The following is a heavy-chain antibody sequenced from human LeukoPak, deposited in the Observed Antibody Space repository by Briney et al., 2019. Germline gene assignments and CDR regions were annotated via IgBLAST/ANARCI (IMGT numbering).Heavy chain of an antibody. CDR3: ARDGSFTFGVTPGVFDI. J-gene: IGHJ3*02. Sequence: GASVKVSCKASGYTFTSYGISWVRQAPGQGLEWMGWISAYNGNTNYAQKLQGRVTMTTDTSTSTAYMELRSLRSDDTAVYYCARDGSFTFGVTPGVFDIWGQGTMVTVSS. D-gene: IGHD3-16*01. V-gene: IGHV1-18*01. CDR2: ISAYNGNT. CDR1: GYTFTSYG.